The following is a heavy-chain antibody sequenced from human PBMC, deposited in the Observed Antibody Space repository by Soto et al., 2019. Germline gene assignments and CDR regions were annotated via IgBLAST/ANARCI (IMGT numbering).Heavy chain of an antibody. D-gene: IGHD3-3*01. J-gene: IGHJ4*02. Sequence: EVQLLQSGGGLVQPGGSLRLSCTASGFTFSSYAMSWVRQAPGQGLEWVSAITESGGGTYYADSVKGRFTISRDNSKNTLYLQMNSLRDEDTALYYCAKDWSRVAGWGQGTLVTVSS. V-gene: IGHV3-23*01. CDR2: ITESGGGT. CDR1: GFTFSSYA. CDR3: AKDWSRVAG.